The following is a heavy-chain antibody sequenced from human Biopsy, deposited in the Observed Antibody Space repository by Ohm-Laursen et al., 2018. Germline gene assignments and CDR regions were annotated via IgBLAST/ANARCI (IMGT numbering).Heavy chain of an antibody. CDR3: ARDRGYYSDRTVPGYFDL. CDR1: GDSISRYY. V-gene: IGHV4-59*01. D-gene: IGHD3-22*01. Sequence: GTLSLTCTVSGDSISRYYWRWIRQPPGKGLQWIGYVYYTGSTDYNPSLQSRVTISVDTSKNHFSLRLRSVTPADTAIYYCARDRGYYSDRTVPGYFDLWGRGTLVTVSS. J-gene: IGHJ2*01. CDR2: VYYTGST.